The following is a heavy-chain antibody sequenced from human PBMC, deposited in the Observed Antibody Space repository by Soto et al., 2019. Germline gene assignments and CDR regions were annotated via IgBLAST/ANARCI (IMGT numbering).Heavy chain of an antibody. CDR3: TTEVVVVPAAGGQANYYYYGMDV. J-gene: IGHJ6*02. D-gene: IGHD2-2*01. CDR1: GFTFSSYA. V-gene: IGHV3-23*01. CDR2: ISGSGGST. Sequence: GGSLRLSCAASGFTFSSYAMSWVRQAPGKGLEWVSAISGSGGSTYYADSVKGRFTISRDNSKNTLYLQMNSLRAEDTAVYYCTTEVVVVPAAGGQANYYYYGMDVWGQGTTVTVSS.